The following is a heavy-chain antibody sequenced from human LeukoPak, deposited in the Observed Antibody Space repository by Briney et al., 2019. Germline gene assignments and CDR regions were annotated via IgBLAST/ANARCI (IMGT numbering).Heavy chain of an antibody. Sequence: SQTLSLTCAISGDSVSSNSAAWNWIRQSPSRGLEWLGRTYYRSKWYNDYAVSVKSRITINPDTSKNQFSLQLNSVTPEDTAVYYCAKDEGLLWGKTVDYWGQGTLVTVSS. V-gene: IGHV6-1*01. CDR1: GDSVSSNSAA. CDR3: AKDEGLLWGKTVDY. CDR2: TYYRSKWYN. D-gene: IGHD2-21*01. J-gene: IGHJ4*02.